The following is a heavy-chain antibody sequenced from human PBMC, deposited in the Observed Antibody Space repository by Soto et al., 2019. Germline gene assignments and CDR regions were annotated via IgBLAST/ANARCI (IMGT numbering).Heavy chain of an antibody. CDR1: GGTFSSYT. J-gene: IGHJ4*02. CDR3: AREAPCSSTSCVFDY. D-gene: IGHD2-2*01. V-gene: IGHV1-69*08. CDR2: IIPILGIA. Sequence: QVQLVQSGAEVKKPGSSVKVSCKASGGTFSSYTISWVRQAPGQGLEWMGRIIPILGIANYAQKFQGRVTITADKSTSTAYMELSSLRSEDTAVDYCAREAPCSSTSCVFDYWGQGTLVTVSS.